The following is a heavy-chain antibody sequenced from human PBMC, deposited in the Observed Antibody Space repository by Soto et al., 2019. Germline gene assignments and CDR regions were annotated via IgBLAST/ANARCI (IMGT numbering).Heavy chain of an antibody. V-gene: IGHV4-4*07. Sequence: QVQLQESGPGLVKPSETLSLTCNVSGGSMSSAYWSWLRQPAGKRLEGLGRVHTSGTYNYTPCLNSRVTVSVDTSKNQFSLKLRSVTAADTAVYYCARDNVVSKGYGMDVWGQGTTVTVSS. CDR1: GGSMSSAY. CDR3: ARDNVVSKGYGMDV. J-gene: IGHJ6*02. CDR2: VHTSGTY. D-gene: IGHD2-15*01.